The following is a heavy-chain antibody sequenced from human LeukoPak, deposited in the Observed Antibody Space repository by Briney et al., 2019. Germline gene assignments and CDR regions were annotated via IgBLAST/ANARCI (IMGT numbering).Heavy chain of an antibody. D-gene: IGHD2-21*02. V-gene: IGHV4-34*01. J-gene: IGHJ4*02. Sequence: SETLSLTCAVYGGSFSGYYWSWIRQPPGKGLEWIGEINHSGSTNYNPSLKSRVTISLDASKNQFSLKLSSVTAADTAVYYCARDAVTALQPYYFDSWGQGTLVTVSS. CDR1: GGSFSGYY. CDR2: INHSGST. CDR3: ARDAVTALQPYYFDS.